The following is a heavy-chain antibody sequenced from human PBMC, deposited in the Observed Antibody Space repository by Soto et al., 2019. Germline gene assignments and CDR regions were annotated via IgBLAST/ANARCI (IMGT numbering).Heavy chain of an antibody. CDR2: IYYSGST. CDR3: ARGGDFWSGYQWD. Sequence: PSETLSLTCTVSGGSISSYYWSWIRQPPGKGLEWIGYIYYSGSTNYNPSLKSRVTISVDTSKNQFSLKLSSVTAADTAVYYCARGGDFWSGYQWDWGQGTLVTVSS. J-gene: IGHJ4*02. V-gene: IGHV4-59*01. CDR1: GGSISSYY. D-gene: IGHD3-3*01.